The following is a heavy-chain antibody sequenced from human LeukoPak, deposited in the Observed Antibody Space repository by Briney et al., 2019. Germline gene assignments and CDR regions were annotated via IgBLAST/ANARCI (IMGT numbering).Heavy chain of an antibody. CDR3: ARGYYDILTGYLDAFDI. D-gene: IGHD3-9*01. Sequence: SETLSLTCTVPGGSISSSSYYWGWIRQPPGKGLEWIGSIYYSGSTYYNPSLKSRVTISVDTSKNQFSLKLSSVTAADTAVYYCARGYYDILTGYLDAFDIWGQGTMVTVSS. J-gene: IGHJ3*02. V-gene: IGHV4-39*01. CDR1: GGSISSSSYY. CDR2: IYYSGST.